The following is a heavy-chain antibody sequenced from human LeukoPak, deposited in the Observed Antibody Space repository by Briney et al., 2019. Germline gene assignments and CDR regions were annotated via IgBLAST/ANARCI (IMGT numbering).Heavy chain of an antibody. V-gene: IGHV1-69*04. J-gene: IGHJ4*02. CDR3: AREGELTGLVDY. CDR1: GGTFSSYA. CDR2: IIPILGIA. D-gene: IGHD7-27*01. Sequence: VKVSCKASGGTFSSYAISWVRQAPGQGLEWMGRIIPILGIANYAQKFQGGVTITADKSTSTAYMELSSLRSEDTAVYYCAREGELTGLVDYWGQGTLVTVSS.